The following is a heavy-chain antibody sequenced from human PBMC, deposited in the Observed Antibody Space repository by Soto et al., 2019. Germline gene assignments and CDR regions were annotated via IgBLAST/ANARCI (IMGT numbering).Heavy chain of an antibody. CDR3: ARSLDYYYGIDV. J-gene: IGHJ6*02. Sequence: GGSLRLSCAASGFTFDDYTMHWVRQAPGKGLEWVSLISWDGGSTYYADSVKGRFTISRDNSKNYLYLQMNSLRTEDTALYYCARSLDYYYGIDVWGQGTTVTVSS. CDR2: ISWDGGST. CDR1: GFTFDDYT. V-gene: IGHV3-43*01.